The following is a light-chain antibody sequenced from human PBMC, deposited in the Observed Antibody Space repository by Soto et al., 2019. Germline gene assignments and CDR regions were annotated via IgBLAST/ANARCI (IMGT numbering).Light chain of an antibody. J-gene: IGLJ2*01. CDR3: SSFTSSLTLV. V-gene: IGLV2-14*01. CDR1: SSDIGTYNY. Sequence: QSVLTQAVSVPGSPGQSIAISCTGTSSDIGTYNYVSWYQHHPGKAPKLLIYEVSNRPSGVSNRFSGSKSGNTASLPISGLQADDEADYYCSSFTSSLTLVFGGGTKVTVL. CDR2: EVS.